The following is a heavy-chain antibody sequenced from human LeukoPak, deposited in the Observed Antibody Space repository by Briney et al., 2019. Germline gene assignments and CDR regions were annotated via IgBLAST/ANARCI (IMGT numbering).Heavy chain of an antibody. D-gene: IGHD2-2*01. J-gene: IGHJ6*02. CDR3: ARGSCSSSSCYERLNGLDV. CDR2: FHTAGDT. CDR1: GFTFSNYD. V-gene: IGHV3-13*01. Sequence: GGSLRLSCAASGFTFSNYDMHWVRQAPGKGLEWVSAFHTAGDTHYSASVQGRFATSRENAKNSFYLQMNNLRAGDTAVYYCARGSCSSSSCYERLNGLDVWGRGTPVTVSS.